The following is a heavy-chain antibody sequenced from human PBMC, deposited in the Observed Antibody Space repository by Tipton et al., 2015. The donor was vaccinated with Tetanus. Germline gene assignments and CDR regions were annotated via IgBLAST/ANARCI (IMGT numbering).Heavy chain of an antibody. J-gene: IGHJ6*02. CDR3: ARGDYYGSGTYDV. V-gene: IGHV4-34*01. CDR1: GGTFNNYF. D-gene: IGHD3-10*01. Sequence: TLSLTCAVYGGTFNNYFWTWIHQPPGKGLEWIGEINYDGSINYSPSLKSRVTLSLDTTKKQVSLKLSSVTAADTAVYYCARGDYYGSGTYDVWGQGTTVTVPS. CDR2: INYDGSI.